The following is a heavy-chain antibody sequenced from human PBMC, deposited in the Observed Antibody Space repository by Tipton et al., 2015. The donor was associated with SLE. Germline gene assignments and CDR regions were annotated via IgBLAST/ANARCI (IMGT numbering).Heavy chain of an antibody. CDR3: ARTRYTGNYLDC. CDR1: GFTFNKYW. CDR2: IKQDGSEK. J-gene: IGHJ4*02. Sequence: GSLRLSCAASGFTFNKYWMTWVRQAPGKGLEWVANIKQDGSEKYYVDSVKGRFTISRDNSKNTVYLQMNSLRAEDTAIYYCARTRYTGNYLDCWGQGTLVTVSS. V-gene: IGHV3-7*01. D-gene: IGHD3-16*02.